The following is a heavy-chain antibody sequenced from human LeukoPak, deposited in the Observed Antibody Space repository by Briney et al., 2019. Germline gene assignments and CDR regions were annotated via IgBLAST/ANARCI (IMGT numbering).Heavy chain of an antibody. CDR2: LDSDGSNA. V-gene: IGHV3-74*01. CDR3: AKESGGGGQGFDY. Sequence: GGSLRLSCAASGFTFSSYWMHWVRQTPGKGLVWVSRLDSDGSNARYADSVKGRFTISRDNAKTTLYLQMNSLRAEDTAVYYCAKESGGGGQGFDYWGQGTLVTVSS. CDR1: GFTFSSYW. D-gene: IGHD2-15*01. J-gene: IGHJ4*02.